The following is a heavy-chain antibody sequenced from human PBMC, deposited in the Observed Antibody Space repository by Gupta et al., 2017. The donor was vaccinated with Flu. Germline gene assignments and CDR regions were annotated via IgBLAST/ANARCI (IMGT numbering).Heavy chain of an antibody. J-gene: IGHJ4*02. V-gene: IGHV3-53*01. Sequence: VSVNYMSWVRQAPGKGMEWVSVTYSGGSTFYADSVKGRFTISRDISKNTMYLQMNSLRAEDTAVYYCAREGCSSTSCFFDYWGQGTLVTVSS. D-gene: IGHD2-2*01. CDR3: AREGCSSTSCFFDY. CDR2: TYSGGST. CDR1: VSVNY.